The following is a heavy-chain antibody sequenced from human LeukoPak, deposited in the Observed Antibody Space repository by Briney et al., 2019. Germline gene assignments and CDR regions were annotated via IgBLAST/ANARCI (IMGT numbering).Heavy chain of an antibody. D-gene: IGHD4-23*01. CDR2: IYYTGSINYSGNT. CDR1: GGSMSGSSYY. CDR3: ARQGDGGRAFDY. Sequence: SETLSLTCTVSGGSMSGSSYYWGWVRQPPGKGLEWIGSIYYTGSINYSGNTYYNPSLKSRVTISVETSKNQFSLKVTSVTAADTAVYYCARQGDGGRAFDYWGHGTLVTVSS. J-gene: IGHJ4*01. V-gene: IGHV4-39*01.